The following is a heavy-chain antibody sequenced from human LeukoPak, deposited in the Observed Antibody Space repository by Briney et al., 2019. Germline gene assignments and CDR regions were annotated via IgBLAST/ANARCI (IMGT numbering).Heavy chain of an antibody. Sequence: GSLRLSCAASGFTFSSYAMSWIRQPPGKGLEWIGEINHSGSTNYNPSLKSRVTISVDTSKNQFSLKLSSVTAADTAVYYCARAATWFDPWGQGTLVTVSS. CDR1: GFTFSSYA. V-gene: IGHV4-34*01. D-gene: IGHD6-25*01. CDR3: ARAATWFDP. J-gene: IGHJ5*02. CDR2: INHSGST.